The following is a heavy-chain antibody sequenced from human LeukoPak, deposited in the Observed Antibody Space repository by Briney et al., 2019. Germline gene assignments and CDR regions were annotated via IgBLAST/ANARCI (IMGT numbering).Heavy chain of an antibody. CDR2: ISGSGGST. Sequence: GGSLRLSCAASGFTFSSYAMIWVRQAPGKGLEWVSAISGSGGSTYYADSVKGRFTISRDNSKNTLYLQMNSLRAEDTAVYYVTILNYYYYYMDVWGKGTTVTVSS. J-gene: IGHJ6*03. CDR3: TILNYYYYYMDV. CDR1: GFTFSSYA. D-gene: IGHD3-9*01. V-gene: IGHV3-23*01.